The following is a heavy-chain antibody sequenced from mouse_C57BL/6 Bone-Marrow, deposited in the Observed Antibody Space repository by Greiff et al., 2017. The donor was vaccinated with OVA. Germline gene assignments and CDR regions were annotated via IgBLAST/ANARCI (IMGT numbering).Heavy chain of an antibody. CDR2: IDPSDSET. V-gene: IGHV1-52*01. CDR3: ASGDYDGFAY. J-gene: IGHJ3*01. D-gene: IGHD2-4*01. Sequence: VKLKQPGAELVRPGSSVKLSCKASGYTFTSYWMHWVKQRPIQGLEWIGNIDPSDSETHYNQKFKDKATLTVDKSSSTAYMQLSSLTSEDSAVYYCASGDYDGFAYWGQGTLVTVSA. CDR1: GYTFTSYW.